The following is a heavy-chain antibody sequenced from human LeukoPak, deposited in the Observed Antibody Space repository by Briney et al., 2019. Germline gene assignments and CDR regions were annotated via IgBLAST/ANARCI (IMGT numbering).Heavy chain of an antibody. Sequence: GGSLRLSSAASGFTFSSYDMNWVRQAPGKGLEWASYISSSGSTIYYADSVKGRFTISRDNAKNSLYLQMKSLRAEDTAVYYCARESGSDNGRNWFDPWGQGTLVTVSS. D-gene: IGHD1-26*01. CDR1: GFTFSSYD. CDR3: ARESGSDNGRNWFDP. J-gene: IGHJ5*02. CDR2: ISSSGSTI. V-gene: IGHV3-48*03.